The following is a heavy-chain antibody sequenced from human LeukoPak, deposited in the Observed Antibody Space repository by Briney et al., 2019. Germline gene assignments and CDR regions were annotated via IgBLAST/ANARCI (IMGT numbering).Heavy chain of an antibody. Sequence: SGTLSLTCTVSGVSINTDYWTWGRQPPGKRLEWIGYIHYSGSTTYNPSLQSRVTISIDTSKNQFSLRLTSVTSADTAVYYCARDAGATAYWGQGALVTVSS. CDR3: ARDAGATAY. CDR1: GVSINTDY. J-gene: IGHJ4*02. CDR2: IHYSGST. D-gene: IGHD4/OR15-4a*01. V-gene: IGHV4-59*01.